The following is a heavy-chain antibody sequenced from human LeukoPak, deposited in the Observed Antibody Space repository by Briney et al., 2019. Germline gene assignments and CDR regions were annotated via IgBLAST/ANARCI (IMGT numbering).Heavy chain of an antibody. V-gene: IGHV3-23*01. J-gene: IGHJ4*02. CDR3: AKDREGTIADYIVY. CDR2: ISGSGGST. CDR1: GFTFSSYA. D-gene: IGHD1-7*01. Sequence: GGSLRLSCAASGFTFSSYAMSWARQAPGKGLEWVSSISGSGGSTYYADSVKGRFTISRDNSKNTLYLQMNSLRGEDTAVYYCAKDREGTIADYIVYCGQGTPVTVSS.